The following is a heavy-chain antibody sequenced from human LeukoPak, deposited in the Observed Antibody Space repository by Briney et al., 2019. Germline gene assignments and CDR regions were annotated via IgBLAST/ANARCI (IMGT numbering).Heavy chain of an antibody. V-gene: IGHV3-33*01. CDR2: IWYDGSNK. CDR1: GFTFSSYG. D-gene: IGHD3-9*01. Sequence: PWRSLRLSCAASGFTFSSYGMHWVRHAPGKGLEWVAVIWYDGSNKYYADSVKGRFTISRDNSKNTLYLQMNSLRAEDTAVYYCARDGGFFDWYFDYWGQGTLVTVSS. CDR3: ARDGGFFDWYFDY. J-gene: IGHJ4*02.